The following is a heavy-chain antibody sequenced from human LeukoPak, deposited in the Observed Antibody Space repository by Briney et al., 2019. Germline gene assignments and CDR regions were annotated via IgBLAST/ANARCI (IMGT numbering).Heavy chain of an antibody. Sequence: ASVKVSCKASGYTFTSFGISWVRQAPGQGREWMGWISAYNGNTNYVQKFQGRVTMTTDTSTNTAYMELRSLTSDDTAVYYCARDLGLDTTMIFFDYWGQGTLVTVSS. V-gene: IGHV1-18*01. CDR1: GYTFTSFG. J-gene: IGHJ4*02. D-gene: IGHD5-18*01. CDR3: ARDLGLDTTMIFFDY. CDR2: ISAYNGNT.